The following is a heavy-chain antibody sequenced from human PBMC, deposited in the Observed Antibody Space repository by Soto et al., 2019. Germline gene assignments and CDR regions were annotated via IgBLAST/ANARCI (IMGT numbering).Heavy chain of an antibody. D-gene: IGHD3-3*02. CDR3: ARRTSSEAFHI. Sequence: SETLSLTCTVSGGSISSGGYYWSWIRQHPGKGLEWIGYIYYSGNTYYNPSLKSRVTISVDTSKNQFSLKLSSVTAADTAVYYCARRTSSEAFHIWGQGTRVTVSS. J-gene: IGHJ3*02. CDR2: IYYSGNT. CDR1: GGSISSGGYY. V-gene: IGHV4-31*03.